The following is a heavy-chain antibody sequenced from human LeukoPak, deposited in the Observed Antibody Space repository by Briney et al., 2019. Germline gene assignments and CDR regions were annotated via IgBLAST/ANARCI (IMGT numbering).Heavy chain of an antibody. Sequence: GESLKISCKGSGYSFASYWIGWVRQMPGKGLEWMGIIYPGDSETRYSPSFRGQVTISADKSISTAYLQWSSLKASDTAMYYCARRIDSSSSRAFDIWGQGTMVTVSS. J-gene: IGHJ3*02. D-gene: IGHD3-22*01. CDR1: GYSFASYW. CDR2: IYPGDSET. CDR3: ARRIDSSSSRAFDI. V-gene: IGHV5-51*01.